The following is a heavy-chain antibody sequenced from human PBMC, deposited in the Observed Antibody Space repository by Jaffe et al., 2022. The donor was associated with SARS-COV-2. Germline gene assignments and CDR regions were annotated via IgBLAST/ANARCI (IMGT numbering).Heavy chain of an antibody. CDR3: ARTRIIQLWNPHFDY. V-gene: IGHV3-11*06. D-gene: IGHD5-18*01. CDR2: ISSSSSYT. J-gene: IGHJ4*02. Sequence: QVQLVESGGGLVKPGGSLRLSCAASGFTFSDYYMSWIRQAPGKGLEWVSYISSSSSYTNYADSVKGRFTISRDNAKNSLYLQMNSLRAEDTAVYYCARTRIIQLWNPHFDYWGQGTLVTVSS. CDR1: GFTFSDYY.